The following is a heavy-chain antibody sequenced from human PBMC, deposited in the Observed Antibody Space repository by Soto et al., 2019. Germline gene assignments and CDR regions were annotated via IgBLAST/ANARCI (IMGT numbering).Heavy chain of an antibody. CDR1: GGSISRSNW. CDR3: ARSEMAAYYYYGMDV. D-gene: IGHD6-19*01. Sequence: QVQLQESGPGLVKPSGTLSLTCAVSGGSISRSNWWRWVRQPPGKGLEWIGAIYHSGSTNYNPSLKRRVTISVDKSKNQFSLKLSSVTAAGTAVYYCARSEMAAYYYYGMDVWGQGPTVTVSS. V-gene: IGHV4-4*02. CDR2: IYHSGST. J-gene: IGHJ6*02.